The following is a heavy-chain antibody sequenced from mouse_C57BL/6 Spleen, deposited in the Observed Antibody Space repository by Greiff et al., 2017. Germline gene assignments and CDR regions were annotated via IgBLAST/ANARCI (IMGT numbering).Heavy chain of an antibody. CDR3: ARSPYGSRGAWFAY. D-gene: IGHD1-1*01. V-gene: IGHV1-80*01. CDR2: IYPGDGDT. CDR1: GYAFSSYW. J-gene: IGHJ3*01. Sequence: QVQLKQSGAELVKPGASVKISCKASGYAFSSYWMNWVKQRPGKGLEWIGQIYPGDGDTNYNGKFKGKATLTADKSSSTAYMQLSSLTSEDSAVYFCARSPYGSRGAWFAYWGQGTLVTVSA.